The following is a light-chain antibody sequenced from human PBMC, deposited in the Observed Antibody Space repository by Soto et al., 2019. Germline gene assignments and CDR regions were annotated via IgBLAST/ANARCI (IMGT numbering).Light chain of an antibody. CDR1: SSDIGTYNF. CDR2: EVT. J-gene: IGLJ2*01. CDR3: SSYAGSNNYVV. Sequence: QSVLTQPPSASGCPGQSVTISCTGTSSDIGTYNFVSWYQQHPGKAPKLIIYEVTKRPSGVPDRFSGSKSGITASLTVSGLQAEDEADYYCSSYAGSNNYVVFGGGTKLTVL. V-gene: IGLV2-8*01.